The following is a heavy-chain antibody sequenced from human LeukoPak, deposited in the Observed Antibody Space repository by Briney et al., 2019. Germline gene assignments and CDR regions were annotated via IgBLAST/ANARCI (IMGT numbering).Heavy chain of an antibody. CDR1: GGSISPYY. D-gene: IGHD3-3*01. J-gene: IGHJ3*02. CDR3: ARDHYDFWSGNPGSAFDI. CDR2: VYYSGST. V-gene: IGHV4-59*01. Sequence: SETLSLTCPVSGGSISPYYWSWIRQPPGKGLEWIGDVYYSGSTDYNPSLKSRVTISVDTSKNQFSLKLSSVTAADTAVYYCARDHYDFWSGNPGSAFDIWGQGTMVTVSS.